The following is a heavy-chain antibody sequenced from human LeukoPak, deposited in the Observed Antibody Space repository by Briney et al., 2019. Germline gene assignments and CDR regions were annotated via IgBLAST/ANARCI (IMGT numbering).Heavy chain of an antibody. CDR3: ARGPHFTPYYFDY. CDR1: GGTFSSYA. J-gene: IGHJ4*02. Sequence: SVKVSFKASGGTFSSYAISWVRQAPGQGLEWMGGIIPIFGTANYAQKFQGRVTITADESTGTAYMELSSLRSEDTAVYYCARGPHFTPYYFDYWGQGTLVTVSS. V-gene: IGHV1-69*01. D-gene: IGHD3-3*02. CDR2: IIPIFGTA.